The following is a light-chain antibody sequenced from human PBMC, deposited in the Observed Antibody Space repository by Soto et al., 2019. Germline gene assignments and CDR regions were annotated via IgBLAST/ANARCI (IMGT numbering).Light chain of an antibody. CDR3: HQRSSWPIT. CDR2: DAF. CDR1: QSVNNF. J-gene: IGKJ5*01. Sequence: EFVLTQSPATLSLSPGDRATLSCRASQSVNNFLAWYQQKPGQAPRLLIYDAFNRATGIPARFSGSGSGTDFTLTISSLEPEEFAVYYCHQRSSWPITFGQGTRLEI. V-gene: IGKV3-11*01.